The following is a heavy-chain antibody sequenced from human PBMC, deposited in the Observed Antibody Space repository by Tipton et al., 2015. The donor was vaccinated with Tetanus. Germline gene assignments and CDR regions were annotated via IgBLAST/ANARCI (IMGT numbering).Heavy chain of an antibody. CDR3: AHRLGPYTGDPIWHFDL. Sequence: QSGAEVKEPGESLKISCQGSGYNFNLYWIAWVRQMPGKGLERMGIIYPGDSDTTYSRSFQGKVTISADRYMSTTYLQWPSLKVSDTAVYFCAHRLGPYTGDPIWHFDLWGRGTLVSVFS. D-gene: IGHD7-27*01. V-gene: IGHV5-51*01. CDR1: GYNFNLYW. CDR2: IYPGDSDT. J-gene: IGHJ2*01.